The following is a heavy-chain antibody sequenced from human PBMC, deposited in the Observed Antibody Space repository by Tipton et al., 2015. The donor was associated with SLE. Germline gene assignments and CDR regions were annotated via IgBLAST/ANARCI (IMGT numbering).Heavy chain of an antibody. CDR2: ISGSGGST. J-gene: IGHJ4*02. V-gene: IGHV3-23*01. CDR3: TRQTSSSNFDY. CDR1: GFTFSSYA. D-gene: IGHD6-13*01. Sequence: SLRLSCAASGFTFSSYAMSWVRQAPGKGLEWVSAISGSGGSTYYADSVKGRFTISRDNSKNTLYLQMNSLRAEDTAVYYCTRQTSSSNFDYWGQGTLVTVSS.